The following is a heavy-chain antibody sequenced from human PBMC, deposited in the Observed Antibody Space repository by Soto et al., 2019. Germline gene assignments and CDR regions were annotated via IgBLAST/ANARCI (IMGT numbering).Heavy chain of an antibody. Sequence: WGSLRLSCAASGFTFSSYGMHWVRQAPGKGLEWVAVIWYDGSNKYYADSVKGRFTISRDNSKNTLYLQMNSLRAEDTAVYYCARGHDYGDYALDIWGQGTMVTVSS. D-gene: IGHD4-17*01. CDR2: IWYDGSNK. CDR1: GFTFSSYG. J-gene: IGHJ3*02. V-gene: IGHV3-33*01. CDR3: ARGHDYGDYALDI.